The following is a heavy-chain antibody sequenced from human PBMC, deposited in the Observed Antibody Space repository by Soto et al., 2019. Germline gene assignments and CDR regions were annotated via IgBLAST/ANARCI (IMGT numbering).Heavy chain of an antibody. V-gene: IGHV3-30-3*01. CDR1: GFTFSSYA. CDR2: ISYDGSNK. J-gene: IGHJ6*02. CDR3: ARNGAGTTPVPYYDYGMDV. Sequence: QVQLVESGGGVVQPGRSLRLSCAASGFTFSSYAMHWVRQAPGKGLEWVAVISYDGSNKYYADSVKGRFTISRDNSKNTLYLQMNSLRAEDTAVYYCARNGAGTTPVPYYDYGMDVWGQGTTVTVSS. D-gene: IGHD1-7*01.